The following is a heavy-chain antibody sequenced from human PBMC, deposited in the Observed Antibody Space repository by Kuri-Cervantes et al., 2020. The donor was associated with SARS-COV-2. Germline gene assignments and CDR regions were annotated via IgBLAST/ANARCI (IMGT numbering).Heavy chain of an antibody. CDR1: GFTFSSYA. J-gene: IGHJ4*02. D-gene: IGHD6-13*01. V-gene: IGHV3-30-3*01. Sequence: GESLKISFAASGFTFSSYAMHWVRQAPGKGLEWVAVISYDGSNKYYADSVKGRFTISRDNSKNTLYLQMNSLRAEDTAVYYCARDGGLAAAGKFDYWGQGTLVTVSS. CDR2: ISYDGSNK. CDR3: ARDGGLAAAGKFDY.